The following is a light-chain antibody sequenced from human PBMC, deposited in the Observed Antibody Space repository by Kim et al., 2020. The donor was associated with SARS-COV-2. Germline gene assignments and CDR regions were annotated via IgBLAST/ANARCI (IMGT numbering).Light chain of an antibody. Sequence: ASVGDRVTSTCRATEAIGNALAWFQQKPGKVPSRLIFAASNVESGVPSRFSGSGSETEFTLTISSLHREGCATYYCLQHNTYPRTFGQGTKVDIK. CDR1: EAIGNA. CDR3: LQHNTYPRT. V-gene: IGKV1-17*03. CDR2: AAS. J-gene: IGKJ1*01.